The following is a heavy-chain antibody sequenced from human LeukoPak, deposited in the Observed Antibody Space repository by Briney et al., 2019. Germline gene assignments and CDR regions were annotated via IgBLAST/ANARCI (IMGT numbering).Heavy chain of an antibody. CDR1: GYTFTSYG. CDR2: ISVHNGNT. J-gene: IGHJ5*02. Sequence: ASVKVSCKASGYTFTSYGISWVRQAPGQGLEWMGWISVHNGNTNYAQKLQGRVTMTTDTSTSTAYMELRSLRSDDTAVYYCARERGIRPNNWFDPWGQGTLVTVSS. D-gene: IGHD1-14*01. CDR3: ARERGIRPNNWFDP. V-gene: IGHV1-18*01.